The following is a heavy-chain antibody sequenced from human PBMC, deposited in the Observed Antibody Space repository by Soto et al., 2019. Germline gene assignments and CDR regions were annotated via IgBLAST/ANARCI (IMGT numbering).Heavy chain of an antibody. CDR1: GFTFSNAW. Sequence: PGGSLRLSCAASGFTFSNAWMSWVRQAPGKGLEWVGRIKSKTDGGTTDYAAPVKGRFTISRDDSKNTLYLQMNSLKTEDTAVYYCTTDSGHFRDGYNYEDYWGQGTLVTVSS. V-gene: IGHV3-15*01. CDR3: TTDSGHFRDGYNYEDY. D-gene: IGHD5-12*01. CDR2: IKSKTDGGTT. J-gene: IGHJ4*02.